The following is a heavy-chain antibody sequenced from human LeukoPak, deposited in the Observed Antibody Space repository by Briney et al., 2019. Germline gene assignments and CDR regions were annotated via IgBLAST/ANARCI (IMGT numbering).Heavy chain of an antibody. Sequence: PGGSLRLSCAASGFTFSSYAMSWVRQAPGKGLEWVSAISGSGGSTYYADSVKGRFTISRDNSKDTLYLQMNSLRAEDTAVYYCAKIAGGVVFYYYMDVWGKGTTVTVSS. V-gene: IGHV3-23*01. CDR1: GFTFSSYA. CDR3: AKIAGGVVFYYYMDV. D-gene: IGHD3-3*01. J-gene: IGHJ6*03. CDR2: ISGSGGST.